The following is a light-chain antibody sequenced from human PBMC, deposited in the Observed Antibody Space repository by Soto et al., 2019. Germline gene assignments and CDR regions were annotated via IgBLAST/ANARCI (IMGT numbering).Light chain of an antibody. V-gene: IGKV4-1*01. CDR2: WAS. Sequence: DIVMTQSPDSLAVSLGERATIKCKSSQTVLYSSNNKNYLAWYQQTPGQPPKVLIYWASTRESGIPDRFSVCGSGTDFTLTNSSLQADAVAVYYCQAYYCTVSFGGGTKVEIK. CDR3: QAYYCTVS. CDR1: QTVLYSSNNKNY. J-gene: IGKJ4*01.